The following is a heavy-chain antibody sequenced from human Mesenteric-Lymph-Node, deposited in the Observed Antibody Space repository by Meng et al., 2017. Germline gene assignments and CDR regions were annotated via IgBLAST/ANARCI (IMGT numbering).Heavy chain of an antibody. CDR1: GDSVSSNTAA. Sequence: VHLQQAAPGLVKPSHTLSLPCAISGDSVSSNTAAWNGIRQSPSGGLEWLGRTYYRSNWFHDYAVSLNSRVTIHADTSKNEFSLHLRSVTPDDSAIYYCVRTKISSYYFDFWGQGTLVTVSS. V-gene: IGHV6-1*01. CDR2: TYYRSNWFH. J-gene: IGHJ4*02. D-gene: IGHD6-6*01. CDR3: VRTKISSYYFDF.